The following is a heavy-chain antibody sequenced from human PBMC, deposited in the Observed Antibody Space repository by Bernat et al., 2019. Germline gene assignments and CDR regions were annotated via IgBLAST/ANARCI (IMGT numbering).Heavy chain of an antibody. J-gene: IGHJ4*02. CDR2: TSYDGSNK. D-gene: IGHD3-16*01. Sequence: QVQLVESGGGVVQPGRSLRLSCAASGFIFSSYAMHWVRQAPGKGLEWVAVTSYDGSNKYYADSVKGRFTISRDNSKNTLYLQMNSLRAEDTAVYYCASISWGSDFDYWGQGTLVTVSS. CDR3: ASISWGSDFDY. CDR1: GFIFSSYA. V-gene: IGHV3-30-3*01.